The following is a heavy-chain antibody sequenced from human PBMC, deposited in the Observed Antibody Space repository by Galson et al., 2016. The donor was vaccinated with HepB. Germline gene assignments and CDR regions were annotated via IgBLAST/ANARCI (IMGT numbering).Heavy chain of an antibody. J-gene: IGHJ4*02. D-gene: IGHD6-19*01. CDR3: AGDAQWPGYYFDY. CDR1: GFTLSSYA. V-gene: IGHV3-30-3*01. Sequence: SLRLSCAASGFTLSSYAMHWVRQAPGKGLEWVAVISYDGSDKYYADSVKGRFTISRDNSKNTLYLQMNSLRAEDTAVYYCAGDAQWPGYYFDYWGQGTLVTVSS. CDR2: ISYDGSDK.